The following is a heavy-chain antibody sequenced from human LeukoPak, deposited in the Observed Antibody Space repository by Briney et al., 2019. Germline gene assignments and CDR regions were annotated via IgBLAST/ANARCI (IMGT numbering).Heavy chain of an antibody. J-gene: IGHJ3*02. CDR2: INHSGST. V-gene: IGHV4-34*01. Sequence: PSETLSLTCAVYGGSFSGYYWSWIRQPPGKGLEWIGEINHSGSTNYNPSLKSRVTISVDTSKNQFSLKLSSVTAADTAMYYCARGYSSGWYSGIVGATDDAFDIWGQGTMATVSS. D-gene: IGHD6-19*01. CDR3: ARGYSSGWYSGIVGATDDAFDI. CDR1: GGSFSGYY.